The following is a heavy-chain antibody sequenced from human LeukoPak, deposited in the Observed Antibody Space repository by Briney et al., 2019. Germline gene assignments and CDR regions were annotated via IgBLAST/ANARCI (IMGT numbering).Heavy chain of an antibody. CDR2: ITGSGSPI. V-gene: IGHV3-48*03. CDR3: VTHSSSADY. Sequence: GGSLRLSCAASGFTFSTYEMKWVRQAPEKGLEWVSYITGSGSPIYYADFVKGRFTISRDNAKNSLSLQMNSLRADDTAIYFCVTHSSSADYWGQGTLVTVSS. J-gene: IGHJ4*02. CDR1: GFTFSTYE. D-gene: IGHD6-6*01.